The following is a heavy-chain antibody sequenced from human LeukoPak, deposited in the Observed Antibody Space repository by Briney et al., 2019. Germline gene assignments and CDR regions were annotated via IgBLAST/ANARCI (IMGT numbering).Heavy chain of an antibody. D-gene: IGHD3-22*01. CDR1: GGTFSSYA. CDR3: ARASYYYDSSGYYFNWFDP. V-gene: IGHV1-69*05. Sequence: SVKVSCKASGGTFSSYAISWVRQAPGQGLEWMGGIIPIFGTANYAQKFQGRVTITTDESTSTAYMELSSLRSEDTVVYYCARASYYYDSSGYYFNWFDPRGQGTLVTVSS. CDR2: IIPIFGTA. J-gene: IGHJ5*02.